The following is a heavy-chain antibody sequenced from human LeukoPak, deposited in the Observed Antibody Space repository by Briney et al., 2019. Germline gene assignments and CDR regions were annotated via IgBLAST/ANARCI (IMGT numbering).Heavy chain of an antibody. CDR2: IYNSVTT. CDR3: ARHGPADSRSYPLDY. J-gene: IGHJ4*02. V-gene: IGHV4-59*08. D-gene: IGHD3-10*01. Sequence: PSETLSLTCTVSGGSIRGYYWSWIRQPPGKRLEWIAYIYNSVTTNYNPSLKSRLTISVDTSENQISLKLSSVTAADTAVYYCARHGPADSRSYPLDYWGQGTLVTVSS. CDR1: GGSIRGYY.